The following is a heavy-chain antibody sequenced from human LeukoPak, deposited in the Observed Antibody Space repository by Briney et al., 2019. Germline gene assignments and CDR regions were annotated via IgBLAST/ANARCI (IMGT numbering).Heavy chain of an antibody. J-gene: IGHJ4*02. D-gene: IGHD3-22*01. V-gene: IGHV1-18*01. CDR3: ARGSPRSSEYYYDSSGY. CDR1: GGTFSSYA. Sequence: GASVKVSCKASGGTFSSYAISWVRQAPGQGLEWMGWISAYNGNTNYAQKLQGRVTMTTDTSTSTAYMELRSLRSDDTAVYYCARGSPRSSEYYYDSSGYWGQGTLVTVSS. CDR2: ISAYNGNT.